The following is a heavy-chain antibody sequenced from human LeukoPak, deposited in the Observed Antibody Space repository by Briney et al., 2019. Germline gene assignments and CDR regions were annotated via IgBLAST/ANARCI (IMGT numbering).Heavy chain of an antibody. J-gene: IGHJ5*01. Sequence: SETLSLTCAVYGGSFSGYYWSWIRQPPGKGLEWIGEINHSGSTNYNPSLKSRVTISVDTSKNQFSLKLSSVTAADTAIYYCSRAVEMENWFDSWGQGTLVTVSS. CDR3: SRAVEMENWFDS. CDR2: INHSGST. D-gene: IGHD1-1*01. V-gene: IGHV4-34*01. CDR1: GGSFSGYY.